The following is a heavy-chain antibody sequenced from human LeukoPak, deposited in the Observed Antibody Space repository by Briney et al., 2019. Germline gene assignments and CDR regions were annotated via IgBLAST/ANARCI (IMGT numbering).Heavy chain of an antibody. CDR2: IHYSGST. J-gene: IGHJ4*02. Sequence: ETQSLNCTISADSISLDYWGRTRQSPGQGQEIIGYIHYSGSTNYNPSLKSRVATSVDTFKDQFSLKLISVTAADTAVYHCARLAKIETRSLAHYFDYWGQGALVTVSS. V-gene: IGHV4-59*13. CDR1: ADSISLDY. CDR3: ARLAKIETRSLAHYFDY. D-gene: IGHD1-26*01.